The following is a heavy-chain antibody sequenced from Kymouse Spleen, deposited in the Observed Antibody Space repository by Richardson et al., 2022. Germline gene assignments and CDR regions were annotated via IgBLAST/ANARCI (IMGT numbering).Heavy chain of an antibody. J-gene: IGHJ6*02. CDR2: IRSKANSYAT. V-gene: IGHV3-73*02. D-gene: IGHD1-7*01. CDR3: TRQLELQYYGMDV. Sequence: EVQLVESGGGLVQPGGSLKLSCAASGFTFSGSAMHWVRQASGKGLEWVGRIRSKANSYATAYAASVKGRFTISRDDSKNTAYLQMNSLKTEDTAVYYCTRQLELQYYGMDVWGQGTTVTVSS. CDR1: GFTFSGSA.